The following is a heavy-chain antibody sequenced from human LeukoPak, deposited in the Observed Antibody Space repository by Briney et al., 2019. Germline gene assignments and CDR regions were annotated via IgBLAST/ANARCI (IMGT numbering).Heavy chain of an antibody. CDR1: GYTFTGYY. J-gene: IGHJ4*02. CDR3: ARAWYCSSTSCSNYFDY. Sequence: ASVKVSCKASGYTFTGYYMHWVRQAPGQGLEWMGWINPSSGATNYAQKFQGRVTMTRDTSISTAYMELSRLRSDDTAVYYCARAWYCSSTSCSNYFDYWGQGTLVTVFS. CDR2: INPSSGAT. V-gene: IGHV1-2*02. D-gene: IGHD2-2*01.